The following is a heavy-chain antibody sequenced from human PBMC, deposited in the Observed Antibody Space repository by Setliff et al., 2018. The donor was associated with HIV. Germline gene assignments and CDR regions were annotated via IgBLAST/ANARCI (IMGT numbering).Heavy chain of an antibody. J-gene: IGHJ4*02. V-gene: IGHV4-38-2*02. CDR1: GYSISSGFY. CDR3: ARDRLYYDSSGYYYLDYFDY. Sequence: SETLSLTCAVSGYSISSGFYWSWMRQPPGKGLEWIGSIYQSGNTNYNPSLESRLTISVDTAKNQFSLKLSSVTAADTAVYYCARDRLYYDSSGYYYLDYFDYWGQGTLVTVSS. D-gene: IGHD3-22*01. CDR2: IYQSGNT.